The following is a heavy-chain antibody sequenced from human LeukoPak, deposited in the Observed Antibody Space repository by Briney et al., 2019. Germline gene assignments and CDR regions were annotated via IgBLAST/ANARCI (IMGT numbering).Heavy chain of an antibody. D-gene: IGHD3-22*01. V-gene: IGHV4-59*01. CDR3: ARRANSGFDAFDI. CDR2: IYYSGST. J-gene: IGHJ3*02. CDR1: GGSISSYY. Sequence: SETLSLTCTVSGGSISSYYWSWIRKPPGKGLEWIGYIYYSGSTNYNPSLKSRVTISVDTSKNQFSLKLSSVTAADTAVYYCARRANSGFDAFDIWGQGTMVTVSS.